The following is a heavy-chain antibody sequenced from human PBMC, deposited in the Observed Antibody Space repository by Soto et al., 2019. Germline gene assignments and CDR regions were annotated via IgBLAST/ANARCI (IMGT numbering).Heavy chain of an antibody. J-gene: IGHJ6*02. D-gene: IGHD4-17*01. CDR3: AKDLYPATVVSGMDV. CDR1: GFTFSSYG. Sequence: PGGSLRLSCAASGFTFSSYGMHWVRQAPGKGLEWVAVISYDGSNKYYADSVKGRFTISRDNSKNTLYLQMNSLRAEDTAVYYCAKDLYPATVVSGMDVWGQGTTVTVSS. CDR2: ISYDGSNK. V-gene: IGHV3-30*18.